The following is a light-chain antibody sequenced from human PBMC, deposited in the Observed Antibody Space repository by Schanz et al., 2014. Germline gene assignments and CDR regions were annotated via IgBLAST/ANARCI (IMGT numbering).Light chain of an antibody. CDR2: KVS. J-gene: IGKJ2*01. Sequence: DVVLAQSPLSLPVPLGRPASISCRSGQSLVYSNGHTYLNWFQQRPGQSPRRLIYKVSNRDSGVPDRFSGSGSGTDFTLKISRVEAEDVGVYYCMQATRWPHTFGQGTKLEIK. V-gene: IGKV2-30*01. CDR3: MQATRWPHT. CDR1: QSLVYSNGHTY.